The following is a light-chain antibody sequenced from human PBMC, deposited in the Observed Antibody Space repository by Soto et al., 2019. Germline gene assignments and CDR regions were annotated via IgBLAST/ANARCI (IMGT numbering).Light chain of an antibody. CDR1: SSDVGSYNL. J-gene: IGLJ1*01. Sequence: QSALTQPASVSGSPGQSITISCTGTSSDVGSYNLVSWYQQLPGKAPKVIICEVNKRPSGVSYRFSGSESGNTASLTISGLQTEDEADSYCCSYAGTVAYVFGTGTKVTVL. CDR2: EVN. V-gene: IGLV2-23*02. CDR3: CSYAGTVAYV.